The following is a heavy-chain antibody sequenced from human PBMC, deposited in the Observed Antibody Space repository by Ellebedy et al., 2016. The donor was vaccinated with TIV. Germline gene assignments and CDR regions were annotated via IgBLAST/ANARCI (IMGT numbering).Heavy chain of an antibody. Sequence: KVSXXGSGYSFTSYWIGWVRQMPGKGLEWMGIIYPGDSDTRYSPSFQGQVTISADKSISTAYLQWSSLKASDTAMYYCARLDSSSWYKGDAFDIWGQGTMVTVSS. D-gene: IGHD6-13*01. CDR2: IYPGDSDT. J-gene: IGHJ3*02. CDR3: ARLDSSSWYKGDAFDI. CDR1: GYSFTSYW. V-gene: IGHV5-51*01.